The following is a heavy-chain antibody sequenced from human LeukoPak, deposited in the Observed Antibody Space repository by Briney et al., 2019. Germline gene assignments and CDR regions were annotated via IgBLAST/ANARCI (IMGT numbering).Heavy chain of an antibody. CDR3: ARDLPGDHFDY. J-gene: IGHJ4*02. V-gene: IGHV3-7*01. D-gene: IGHD3-10*01. CDR1: GFTFSSYW. Sequence: GGSLRLSCAASGFTFSSYWMSWVRQAPGKGLEWAANIKQDGSEKYYVDSVKGRFTISRDNAKNSLYLQMNSLRAEDTAVYYCARDLPGDHFDYWGQGTLVTVSS. CDR2: IKQDGSEK.